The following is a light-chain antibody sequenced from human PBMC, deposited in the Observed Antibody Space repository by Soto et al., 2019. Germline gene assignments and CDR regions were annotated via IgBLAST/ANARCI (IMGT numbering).Light chain of an antibody. Sequence: EIVLTQSPGTLSLSPGEIVTLSFRASQTVSSNFLAWYQQKPGQAPRLLIFDASTRATGIPDRFTGSGSGTDFTLTISSLQSEDFAVYYCQQYNNWPITFGQGTRLEIK. V-gene: IGKV3D-15*01. CDR2: DAS. CDR3: QQYNNWPIT. J-gene: IGKJ5*01. CDR1: QTVSSN.